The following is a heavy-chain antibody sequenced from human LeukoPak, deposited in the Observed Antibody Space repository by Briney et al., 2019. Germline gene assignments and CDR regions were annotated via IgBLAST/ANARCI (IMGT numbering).Heavy chain of an antibody. V-gene: IGHV4-59*01. CDR2: IYYSGST. Sequence: SETLSLTCTVSGGSISSYYWSWIRQPSGKGLEWIGYIYYSGSTNYNPSLKSRVTISVDTSKNQFSLKLSSVTAADTAVYYCARGGGSYLMMYYFDYWGQGTLVTVSS. CDR3: ARGGGSYLMMYYFDY. D-gene: IGHD1-26*01. J-gene: IGHJ4*02. CDR1: GGSISSYY.